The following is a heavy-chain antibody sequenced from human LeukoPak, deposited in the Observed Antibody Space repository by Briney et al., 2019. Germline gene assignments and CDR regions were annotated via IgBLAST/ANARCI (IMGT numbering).Heavy chain of an antibody. Sequence: GASVKVSCKASGYTFTSYDINWVRQATGQGLEWMGWMNPNSGNTGYAQKFQGRVTMTRNTSISTAYMELSSLRSEDTAVYYCAVLRWPGDAFDIWGQGTMVTVSS. D-gene: IGHD2-15*01. V-gene: IGHV1-8*01. J-gene: IGHJ3*02. CDR1: GYTFTSYD. CDR3: AVLRWPGDAFDI. CDR2: MNPNSGNT.